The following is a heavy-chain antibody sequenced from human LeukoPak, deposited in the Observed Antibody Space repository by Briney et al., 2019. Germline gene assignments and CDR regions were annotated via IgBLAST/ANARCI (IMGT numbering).Heavy chain of an antibody. J-gene: IGHJ6*03. CDR2: ISSNGGST. Sequence: GGSLRLSCAASGFTFSSYAMHWVRQAPGKGLEYVSAISSNGGSTYYANSVKGRFTISRDNSKNTLYLQMGSLRAEDMAVYYCARDNYYDSSGYWWEGLGYYMDVWGKGTTVTIPS. D-gene: IGHD3-22*01. CDR1: GFTFSSYA. V-gene: IGHV3-64*01. CDR3: ARDNYYDSSGYWWEGLGYYMDV.